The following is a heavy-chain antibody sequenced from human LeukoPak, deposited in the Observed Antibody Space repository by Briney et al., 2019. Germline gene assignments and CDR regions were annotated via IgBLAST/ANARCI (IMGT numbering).Heavy chain of an antibody. Sequence: GASVKDSCKASGYTFTGYYMHWVRQAPGQGLEWMGRINPNSGGTNYAQKFQGRVTMTTDTSTSTAYMELRSLRSDDTAVYYCARDYSRCCTGLDYWGQGTLVTVSS. CDR3: ARDYSRCCTGLDY. CDR1: GYTFTGYY. CDR2: INPNSGGT. V-gene: IGHV1-2*06. J-gene: IGHJ4*02. D-gene: IGHD4/OR15-4a*01.